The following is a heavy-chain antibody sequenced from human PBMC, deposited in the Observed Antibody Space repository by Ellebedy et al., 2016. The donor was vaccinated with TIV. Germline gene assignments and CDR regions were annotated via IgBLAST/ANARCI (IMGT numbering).Heavy chain of an antibody. V-gene: IGHV4-34*01. CDR2: ISSDGRP. CDR1: GGSFSAYY. CDR3: ARGSHYMIEVVITSDAFDI. J-gene: IGHJ3*02. D-gene: IGHD3-22*01. Sequence: MPSETLFLTCAVYGGSFSAYYWGWIRQPPGKWLQWIGSISSDGRPYYNPSLKTRVTISVDTSKNQFSLKLSSVTAADTAVYYCARGSHYMIEVVITSDAFDIWGQGTMVIVSS.